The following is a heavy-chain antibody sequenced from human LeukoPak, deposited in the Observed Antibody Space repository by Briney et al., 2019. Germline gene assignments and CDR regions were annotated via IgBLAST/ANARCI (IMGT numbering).Heavy chain of an antibody. CDR1: GFTFSSYG. J-gene: IGHJ4*02. V-gene: IGHV3-33*01. D-gene: IGHD5/OR15-5a*01. CDR3: ARDRIYHYFDY. CDR2: IWYDGSNK. Sequence: GGSLRLSCAASGFTFSSYGMHWVRQAPGKGLEWVAVIWYDGSNKYYADSVKGRFTISGDNSKNTLYLQMSSLRAEDTAVYYCARDRIYHYFDYWGQGTLVTVSS.